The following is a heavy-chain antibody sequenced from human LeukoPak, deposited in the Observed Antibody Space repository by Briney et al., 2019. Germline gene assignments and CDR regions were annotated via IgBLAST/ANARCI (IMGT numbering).Heavy chain of an antibody. D-gene: IGHD3-10*01. CDR3: AREVVWFGDPPREYYYYYMDV. V-gene: IGHV4-34*01. J-gene: IGHJ6*03. CDR1: SGSFSGYY. Sequence: SETLSLTCAVYSGSFSGYYWSWIRQPPGKGLEWIGEINHSGSTNYNPSLKSRVTISVDTSKNQFSLKLSSVTAADTAVYYCAREVVWFGDPPREYYYYYMDVWGKGTTVTVSS. CDR2: INHSGST.